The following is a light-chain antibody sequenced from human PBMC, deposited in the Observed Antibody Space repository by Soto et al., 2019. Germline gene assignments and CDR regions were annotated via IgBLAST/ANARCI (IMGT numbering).Light chain of an antibody. Sequence: QSALTQPASVSGSPGQSISISCTGTSSDVGGYNYVSWYQQHPGKAPKLMIYEVNSRPSGVSNRFSGSKSGNTASLTISGLQAEAGADYYCSSYTSSSTLEVFGTGTKLPVL. J-gene: IGLJ1*01. V-gene: IGLV2-14*01. CDR3: SSYTSSSTLEV. CDR1: SSDVGGYNY. CDR2: EVN.